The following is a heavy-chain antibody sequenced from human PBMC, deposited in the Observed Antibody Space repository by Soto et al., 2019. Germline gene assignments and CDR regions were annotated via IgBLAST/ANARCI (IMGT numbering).Heavy chain of an antibody. CDR3: ARVEFGTFGAY. CDR1: GGSVTSDSW. D-gene: IGHD3-10*01. Sequence: SETLSLTCGVSGGSVTSDSWWSWVRQPPGKGLEWIGEIHHSGDDNYNPSLKSRVILSLDKSKNQFSLELTSVTAADTAVYFCARVEFGTFGAYWGQGTPVTVSS. V-gene: IGHV4-4*02. CDR2: IHHSGDD. J-gene: IGHJ4*02.